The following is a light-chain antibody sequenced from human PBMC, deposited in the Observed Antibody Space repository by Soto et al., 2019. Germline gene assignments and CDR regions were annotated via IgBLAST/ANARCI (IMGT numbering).Light chain of an antibody. V-gene: IGKV3-20*01. CDR2: GAS. J-gene: IGKJ3*01. CDR1: QSVNSNY. Sequence: EIVLTQSPGTLSLSPGERATLSCRASQSVNSNYLAWYQQRPGQAPRLLIYGASSRATGIPDRFSGSGSGTDFTLTISRLEPEDFAVYYFQQYGRSPPYTFGPGTKVDIK. CDR3: QQYGRSPPYT.